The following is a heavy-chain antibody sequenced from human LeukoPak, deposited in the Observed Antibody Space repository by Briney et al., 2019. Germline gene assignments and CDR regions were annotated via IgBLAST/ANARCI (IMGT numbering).Heavy chain of an antibody. D-gene: IGHD3-10*01. J-gene: IGHJ5*02. V-gene: IGHV1-18*01. Sequence: ASVKVSCKASGYTFTSYGISWVRQAPGQGLEWMGWISTTNGNTDYAQKLQGRITMTTDTSTSTAYMELRSLRSDDTAVYYCARDMPSYYYGSGKNLWGQGTLVTVSA. CDR2: ISTTNGNT. CDR3: ARDMPSYYYGSGKNL. CDR1: GYTFTSYG.